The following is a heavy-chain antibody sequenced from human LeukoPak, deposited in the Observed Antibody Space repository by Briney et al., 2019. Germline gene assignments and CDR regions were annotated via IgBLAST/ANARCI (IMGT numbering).Heavy chain of an antibody. CDR3: ARDGLAAAEAGWFDP. J-gene: IGHJ5*02. CDR1: GFTFSSYG. CDR2: IWYDGSNK. V-gene: IGHV3-33*01. Sequence: PGGSLRLSCAESGFTFSSYGMHWVRQAPGKGLEWVAVIWYDGSNKYYADSVKGRFTISRDNSKNTLYLQMNSLRAEDTAVYYCARDGLAAAEAGWFDPWGQGTLVTVSS. D-gene: IGHD6-13*01.